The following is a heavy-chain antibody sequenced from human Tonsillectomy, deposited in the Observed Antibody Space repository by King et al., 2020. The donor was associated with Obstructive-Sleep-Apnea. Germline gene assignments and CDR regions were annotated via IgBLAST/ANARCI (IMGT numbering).Heavy chain of an antibody. D-gene: IGHD2-21*02. J-gene: IGHJ4*02. CDR1: GGSISGYY. CDR2: IYGSGST. V-gene: IGHV4-59*01. Sequence: VQLQESGPGLVKPSETLSLTCSVSGGSISGYYWSWIRQPPGKGLGGLGLIYGSGSTNYNPSLKGRVPISVDMSKSQFSLRLGSVTAADTAVYYCASTLAYCGGDCYSVDFWGQGTLVSVSS. CDR3: ASTLAYCGGDCYSVDF.